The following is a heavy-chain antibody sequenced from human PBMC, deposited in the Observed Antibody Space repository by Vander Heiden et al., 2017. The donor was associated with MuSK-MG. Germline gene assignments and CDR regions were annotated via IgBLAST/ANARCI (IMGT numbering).Heavy chain of an antibody. D-gene: IGHD1-7*01. J-gene: IGHJ6*03. Sequence: QVQLVQSGAEVKKPGASVKVSCKASGYTFTSYAMHWVRQAPGQRLEWMGWINAGNGNTKYSQKFQGRVTITRDTSASTAYMELSSLRSEDTAVYYCARDGRITGTTRRDYYYMDVWGKGTTVTVPS. CDR2: INAGNGNT. CDR1: GYTFTSYA. CDR3: ARDGRITGTTRRDYYYMDV. V-gene: IGHV1-3*01.